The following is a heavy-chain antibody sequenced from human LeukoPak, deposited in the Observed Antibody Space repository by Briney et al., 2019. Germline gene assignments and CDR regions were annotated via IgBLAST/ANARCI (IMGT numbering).Heavy chain of an antibody. CDR3: ARSYYDSSGYPTLDY. J-gene: IGHJ4*02. CDR1: GYSFTSYW. D-gene: IGHD3-22*01. V-gene: IGHV5-51*01. CDR2: IYPGDSDT. Sequence: GESLKISCKGSGYSFTSYWIGWVRQMPGKGLEWMGIIYPGDSDTRYSPSFQGQVTISADKSISTAYLQWSSLKASDTAMYYCARSYYDSSGYPTLDYWGQGTLVTVSS.